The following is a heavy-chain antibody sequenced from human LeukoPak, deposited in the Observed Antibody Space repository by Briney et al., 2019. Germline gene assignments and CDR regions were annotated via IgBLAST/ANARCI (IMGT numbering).Heavy chain of an antibody. CDR3: ARGGLPSPAYYFDY. D-gene: IGHD2-15*01. CDR2: IYYSGST. Sequence: SETLSLTCTVSGGSISSYYWSWIRQPPGKGLEWIGYIYYSGSTNYNPSLKSRVTISVETSKNEFSLKLRSVTAADTAVYYCARGGLPSPAYYFDYWGQGTLVTVSS. V-gene: IGHV4-59*01. J-gene: IGHJ4*02. CDR1: GGSISSYY.